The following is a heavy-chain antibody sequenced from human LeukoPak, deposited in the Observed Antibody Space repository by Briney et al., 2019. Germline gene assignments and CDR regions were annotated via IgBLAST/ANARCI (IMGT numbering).Heavy chain of an antibody. CDR3: ASMSSGGSRRVRPGAFDI. CDR1: GGSISSYY. Sequence: PSETLSLTCTVSGGSISSYYWSWIRQPPGKGLEWIGYIYYSGSTNYNPSLKSRVTISVDTSKNQFSLKLSSVTAADTAVYYCASMSSGGSRRVRPGAFDIWGQGTMVTVSS. D-gene: IGHD1-26*01. J-gene: IGHJ3*02. CDR2: IYYSGST. V-gene: IGHV4-59*01.